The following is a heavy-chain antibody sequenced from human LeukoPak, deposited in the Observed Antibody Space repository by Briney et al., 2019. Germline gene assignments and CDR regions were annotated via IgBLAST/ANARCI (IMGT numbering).Heavy chain of an antibody. CDR1: GFNFSYSW. CDR3: ARDRGDFWTGYYTNYFDY. J-gene: IGHJ4*02. Sequence: GGSLRLSCAASGFNFSYSWMSWVRQAPGKGLEWVANIKEDGSETYYADSVMGRFTISRDNAENSLFLQMTSLRGEDTAVYYCARDRGDFWTGYYTNYFDYWGQGTLVTVSS. D-gene: IGHD3/OR15-3a*01. V-gene: IGHV3-7*01. CDR2: IKEDGSET.